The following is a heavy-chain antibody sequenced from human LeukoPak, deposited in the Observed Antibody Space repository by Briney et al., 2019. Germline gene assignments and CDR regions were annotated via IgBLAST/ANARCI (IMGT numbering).Heavy chain of an antibody. J-gene: IGHJ4*02. CDR1: GFTFSSYW. D-gene: IGHD3-22*01. CDR3: ARDRPYDSSGYYLYYFDY. V-gene: IGHV3-7*01. Sequence: GGSLRLSCAASGFTFSSYWMSWVRQAPGKGLEWVANIKQDGSEKYYVDSVKGRFTISRDNAKNSLYLQMNSLRAEDTAVYYCARDRPYDSSGYYLYYFDYWGQGTLVTVSS. CDR2: IKQDGSEK.